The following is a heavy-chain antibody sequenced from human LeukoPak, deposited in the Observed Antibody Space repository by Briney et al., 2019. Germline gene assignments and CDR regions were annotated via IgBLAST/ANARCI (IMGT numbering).Heavy chain of an antibody. CDR2: ISYDGSNK. CDR1: GFTFSSYA. J-gene: IGHJ4*02. CDR3: AKGGYSSSWYLHY. V-gene: IGHV3-30*04. D-gene: IGHD6-13*01. Sequence: GGSLRLSCAVSGFTFSSYAMHWVRQAPGKGLEWVAVISYDGSNKYYADSVKGRFTISRDNSKNTLYLQMNSLRAEDTAVYYCAKGGYSSSWYLHYWGQGTLVTVSS.